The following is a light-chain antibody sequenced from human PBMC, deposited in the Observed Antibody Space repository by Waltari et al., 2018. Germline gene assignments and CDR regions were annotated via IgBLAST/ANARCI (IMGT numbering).Light chain of an antibody. CDR2: EDN. CDR3: YSTYITGNHGV. Sequence: SYELTQPPSVSVSPGQTARITCSGDALPNKYAYWYQQKSGQAPVLVIYEDNKRPSGIPDSFSVSSSGSISTLTISWAQVYDEAYYYCYSTYITGNHGVFVGVTKLTVL. V-gene: IGLV3-10*01. CDR1: ALPNKY. J-gene: IGLJ2*01.